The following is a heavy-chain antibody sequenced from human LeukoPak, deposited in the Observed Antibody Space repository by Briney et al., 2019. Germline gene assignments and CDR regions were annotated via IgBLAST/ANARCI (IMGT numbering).Heavy chain of an antibody. V-gene: IGHV3-7*01. CDR1: GFPFSNYW. D-gene: IGHD6-13*01. CDR3: ARDAHSSSWYQDY. CDR2: IKQDGSET. Sequence: QTGGSLRLSCVASGFPFSNYWTTWVRQTPGKGLEWVANIKQDGSETHYVDSVKGRFTISRDNAKNSLYLQMNSLRAEDAGLYYCARDAHSSSWYQDYWGQATLVTVSS. J-gene: IGHJ4*02.